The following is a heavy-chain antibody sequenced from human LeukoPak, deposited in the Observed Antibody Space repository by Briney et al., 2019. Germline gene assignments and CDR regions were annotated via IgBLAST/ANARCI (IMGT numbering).Heavy chain of an antibody. CDR1: GFTFSSYS. CDR3: ARTGGSSGYYDAFDI. D-gene: IGHD3-22*01. V-gene: IGHV3-21*01. Sequence: GGSLRVSCAASGFTFSSYSMNWVRQAPGKGLEWVSSISSSSSYIYYADSVKGRFTISRDNAKNSVYLQMNSLRAEDTAVYYCARTGGSSGYYDAFDIWGQGTMVTVSS. J-gene: IGHJ3*02. CDR2: ISSSSSYI.